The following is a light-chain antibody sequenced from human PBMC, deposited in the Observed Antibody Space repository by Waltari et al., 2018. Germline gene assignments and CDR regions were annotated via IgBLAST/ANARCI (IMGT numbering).Light chain of an antibody. Sequence: QSALTQPASVSGSPGQSITLSCIGTSSDVGGYNYVPWYQQHPGKVPKLLIYDVSNRPSGVSNRFSGSKSGNTASLTISGLQAEDEADYYCSSYTSISTPVVFGGGTKLTVL. V-gene: IGLV2-14*03. CDR2: DVS. CDR1: SSDVGGYNY. CDR3: SSYTSISTPVV. J-gene: IGLJ2*01.